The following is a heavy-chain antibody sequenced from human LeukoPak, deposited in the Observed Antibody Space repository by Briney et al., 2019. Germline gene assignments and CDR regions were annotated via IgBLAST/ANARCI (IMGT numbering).Heavy chain of an antibody. CDR2: ISTNGGGT. CDR3: ARYCSGVSCYSGYDY. D-gene: IGHD2-15*01. J-gene: IGHJ4*02. CDR1: GFTFSTYA. V-gene: IGHV3-64*01. Sequence: GGSLRLSCAASGFTFSTYAMHWVRQTPGKGLEYVSAISTNGGGTYYANSVKGRFTISRDNSKNTLYLQMGSLRAEDMAVYYCARYCSGVSCYSGYDYGGQGTLVTVSS.